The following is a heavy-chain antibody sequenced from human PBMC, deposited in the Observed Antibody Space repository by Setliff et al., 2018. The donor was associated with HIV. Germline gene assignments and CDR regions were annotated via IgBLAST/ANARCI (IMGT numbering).Heavy chain of an antibody. Sequence: LSLTCTVSGGSISNYYWSWIRQPAGKGLEWIGRIYSTGSTNYNPSFKSRVTMSGDTSKNQFSLNLTSVTAADTAVYFCARGLGRGSGTYYNPPGYWGPGTLVTVSS. CDR3: ARGLGRGSGTYYNPPGY. J-gene: IGHJ4*02. D-gene: IGHD3-10*01. V-gene: IGHV4-4*07. CDR1: GGSISNYY. CDR2: IYSTGST.